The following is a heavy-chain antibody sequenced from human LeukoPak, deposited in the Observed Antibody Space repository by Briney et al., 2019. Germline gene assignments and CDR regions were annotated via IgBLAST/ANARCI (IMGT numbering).Heavy chain of an antibody. V-gene: IGHV5-10-1*01. Sequence: GESLKTSRKASGYSFTRYWNRRVRQMPRKGLQWMGRIDPSDSYTNYSPSFQGHVTISADKSISTAYLQWSSLKASDTAMYYCARLYQWSDYWGQGTLVTVSS. CDR3: ARLYQWSDY. D-gene: IGHD6-19*01. CDR2: IDPSDSYT. J-gene: IGHJ4*02. CDR1: GYSFTRYW.